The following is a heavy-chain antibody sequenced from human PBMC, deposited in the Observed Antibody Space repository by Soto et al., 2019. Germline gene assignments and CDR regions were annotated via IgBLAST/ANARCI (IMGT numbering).Heavy chain of an antibody. CDR3: GKALAEGYKRPLDGAY. J-gene: IGHJ4*02. D-gene: IGHD4-17*01. Sequence: QVQLVESGGGVVQPGRSLRLSCAASGFTFSSYGMHWVRQAPGKGLEWVAVISDDGSNKYYADSMKGRFTISRDNSKNTLYLQVTNLGGEDAAVCDCGKALAEGYKRPLDGAYWGQGTLVTVSS. V-gene: IGHV3-30*18. CDR2: ISDDGSNK. CDR1: GFTFSSYG.